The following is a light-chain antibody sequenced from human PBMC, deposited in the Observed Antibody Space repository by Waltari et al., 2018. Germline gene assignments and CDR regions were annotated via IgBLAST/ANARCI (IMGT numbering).Light chain of an antibody. J-gene: IGLJ2*01. Sequence: QSVLTQPPSVSGAPGQRVTISCTXSSSNIGAGYDVXWYQQLPGTAPKLLIYGNSTRPSGVPDRFSGSNAGTSASLAITGLQAEDEADYYCQXXDSSLRGSSVFXGGTKLTVL. CDR2: GNS. CDR1: SSNIGAGYD. CDR3: QXXDSSLRGSSV. V-gene: IGLV1-40*01.